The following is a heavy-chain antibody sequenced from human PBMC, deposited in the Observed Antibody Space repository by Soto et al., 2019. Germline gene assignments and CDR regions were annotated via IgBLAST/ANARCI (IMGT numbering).Heavy chain of an antibody. CDR3: AKDSALGYSSSWSPFDY. Sequence: GGSLRLSCAASGFTFSSYAMSWVRQAPGKVLEWVSAISGSGGSTYYADSVKGRFTISRDNSKNTLYLQMNSLRAEDTAVYYCAKDSALGYSSSWSPFDYWGQGTLVTVSS. CDR1: GFTFSSYA. V-gene: IGHV3-23*01. D-gene: IGHD6-13*01. CDR2: ISGSGGST. J-gene: IGHJ4*02.